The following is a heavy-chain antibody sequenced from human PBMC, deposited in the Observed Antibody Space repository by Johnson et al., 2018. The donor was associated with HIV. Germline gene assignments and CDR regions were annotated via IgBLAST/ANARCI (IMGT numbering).Heavy chain of an antibody. Sequence: EVQLVESGGGLVQPGGSLRLSCVASGFTFSSYAMTWVRKAPGKGLEWVSSISGSGGSTFYADSVKGRFTISRDNSKNTLYLQMNSLRAEDTAVYYCAKALRIFGSGVKEAFDIWGQGTMVTVSS. D-gene: IGHD3-10*01. CDR1: GFTFSSYA. V-gene: IGHV3-23*04. CDR2: ISGSGGST. J-gene: IGHJ3*02. CDR3: AKALRIFGSGVKEAFDI.